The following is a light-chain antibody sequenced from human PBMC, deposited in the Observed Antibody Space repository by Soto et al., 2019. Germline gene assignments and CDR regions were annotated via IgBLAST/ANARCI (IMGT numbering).Light chain of an antibody. J-gene: IGLJ3*02. CDR1: SSDVGGYNF. V-gene: IGLV2-14*01. Sequence: QSALTQPASVSGSPGQSITISCTGTSSDVGGYNFVSWYQQHPGKAPKFMIYEVSVRPSGVSNRFSGSKSGNTASLTISGLLAEDEADYYCTSYTTSSTWVFGGGTKLTVL. CDR2: EVS. CDR3: TSYTTSSTWV.